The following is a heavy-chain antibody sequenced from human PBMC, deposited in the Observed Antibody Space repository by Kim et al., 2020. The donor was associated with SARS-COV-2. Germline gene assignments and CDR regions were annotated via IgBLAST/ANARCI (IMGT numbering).Heavy chain of an antibody. CDR1: GFTFSNYP. Sequence: GGSLRLSCAASGFTFSNYPMTWVRQAPGQGLECVSSISPSGSSTVYADSVKGRFTISRDNSKTTLYLQMNSLRGDDTAIYYCTKGGLRSGFDFRGQGTLVTVSS. J-gene: IGHJ4*02. CDR3: TKGGLRSGFDF. D-gene: IGHD5-12*01. V-gene: IGHV3-23*01. CDR2: ISPSGSST.